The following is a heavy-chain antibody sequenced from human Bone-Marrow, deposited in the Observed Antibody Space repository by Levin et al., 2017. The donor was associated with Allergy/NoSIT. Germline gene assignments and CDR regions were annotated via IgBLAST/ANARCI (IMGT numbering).Heavy chain of an antibody. CDR1: GFTFTTYA. Sequence: GESLKISCATSGFTFTTYAIHWVRQAPGKGLEWVAVIWYDGSNEYYADSVRGRFTISRDNSKNTLYLQMNSLRAEDTAVYYCARDSVQVVEPAPDDNNQPSLLMDVWGQGTTVTVSS. J-gene: IGHJ6*02. D-gene: IGHD3-22*01. V-gene: IGHV3-33*01. CDR2: IWYDGSNE. CDR3: ARDSVQVVEPAPDDNNQPSLLMDV.